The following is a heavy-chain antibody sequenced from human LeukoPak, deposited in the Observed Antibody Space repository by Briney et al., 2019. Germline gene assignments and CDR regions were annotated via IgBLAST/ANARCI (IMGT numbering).Heavy chain of an antibody. CDR3: AKDHLYYFDY. Sequence: SGGSLRLSCAASGFTFSSYGMHWVRQAPGKGLEWVAFIRYDGSNKYYADSVKGRFTISRDNSKNTLYLQMNSLRAEDTAVYYCAKDHLYYFDYWGQGTLVTVSS. J-gene: IGHJ4*02. CDR2: IRYDGSNK. V-gene: IGHV3-30*02. CDR1: GFTFSSYG.